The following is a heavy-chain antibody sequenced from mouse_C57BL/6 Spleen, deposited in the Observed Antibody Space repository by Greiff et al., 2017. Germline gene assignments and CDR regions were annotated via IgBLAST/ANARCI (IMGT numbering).Heavy chain of an antibody. D-gene: IGHD1-2*01. CDR1: GYAFTNYL. J-gene: IGHJ1*03. Sequence: VQLQQSGAELVRPGTSVKVSCKASGYAFTNYLIEWVKQRPGQGLEWIGVIHPGSGGTNYNEKFKGKATLTADKSSSTAYMQLSSLTSEDSAVYCCARDSYGRKGYFDVWGTGTTVTVSS. CDR3: ARDSYGRKGYFDV. V-gene: IGHV1-54*01. CDR2: IHPGSGGT.